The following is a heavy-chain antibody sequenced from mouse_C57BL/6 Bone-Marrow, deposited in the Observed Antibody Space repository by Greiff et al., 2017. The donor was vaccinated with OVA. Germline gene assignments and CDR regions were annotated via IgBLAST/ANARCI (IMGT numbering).Heavy chain of an antibody. CDR2: INPNNGGT. V-gene: IGHV1-22*01. Sequence: VHVKQSGPELVKPGASVKMSCKASGYTFTDYNMHWVKQSHGKSLEWIGYINPNNGGTSYNQKFKGKATLTVNKSSSTAYMELRSLTSEDSAVYYCARAVITSSYWYFDVWGTGTTVTVSS. J-gene: IGHJ1*03. CDR1: GYTFTDYN. CDR3: ARAVITSSYWYFDV. D-gene: IGHD1-1*01.